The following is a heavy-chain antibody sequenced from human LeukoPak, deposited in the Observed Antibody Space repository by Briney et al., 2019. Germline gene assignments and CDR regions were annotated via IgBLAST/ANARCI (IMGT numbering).Heavy chain of an antibody. CDR1: GDSVSSNSAA. J-gene: IGHJ4*02. V-gene: IGHV6-1*01. D-gene: IGHD5-12*01. CDR3: ARPLTRDQSRWLRLAVPYSRN. CDR2: TYYRSKWYN. Sequence: SQTLSLTCAISGDSVSSNSAAWNWIRQSPSRGLEWLGRTYYRSKWYNDYAVSVKSRITINPDTSKNQFSLQLNSVTPEDTAVYYCARPLTRDQSRWLRLAVPYSRNWGQGTLVTVSS.